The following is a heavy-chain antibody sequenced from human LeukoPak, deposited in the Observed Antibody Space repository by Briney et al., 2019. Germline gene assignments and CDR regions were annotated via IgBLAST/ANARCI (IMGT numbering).Heavy chain of an antibody. J-gene: IGHJ4*02. CDR1: GFTLSDYW. D-gene: IGHD5-24*01. V-gene: IGHV3-74*01. Sequence: PGGSLRLSCAASGFTLSDYWVHWVRQAPGKGLVWVSRINTNGGRTDYADSVKGRFTISRDNAKNTVSLQMNSLRAEDTAAYYCARSFSGSREYWGQGTRVTVSS. CDR2: INTNGGRT. CDR3: ARSFSGSREY.